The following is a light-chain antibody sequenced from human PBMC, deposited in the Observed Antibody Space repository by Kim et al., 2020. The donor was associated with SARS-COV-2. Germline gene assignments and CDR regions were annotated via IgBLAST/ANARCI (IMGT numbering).Light chain of an antibody. Sequence: QLVLTQSPSASASLGASVKLTCTLSSGHSSYGIAWHQQQPEKGPRNLMKVNSDGTHIKGDGVPDRFSGSSSGAEHYLTISSLQSEDEADYYCQTWDTGRRGVFGAGTQLTVL. CDR1: SGHSSYG. CDR3: QTWDTGRRGV. V-gene: IGLV4-69*01. J-gene: IGLJ3*02. CDR2: VNSDGTH.